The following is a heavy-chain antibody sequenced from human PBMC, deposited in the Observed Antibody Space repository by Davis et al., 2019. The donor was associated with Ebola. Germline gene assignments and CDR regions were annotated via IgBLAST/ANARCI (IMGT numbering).Heavy chain of an antibody. D-gene: IGHD6-19*01. CDR2: ISSSSSYI. CDR1: GFTFSSYS. V-gene: IGHV3-21*01. Sequence: PGGSLRLSCAASGFTFSSYSMNWVRQAPGKGLEWVSSISSSSSYIYYADSVKGRFTISRDNAKNSLYLQMNSLRAEDTAVYYCAREAVAGTYYFDYWGQGTLVTVSS. J-gene: IGHJ4*02. CDR3: AREAVAGTYYFDY.